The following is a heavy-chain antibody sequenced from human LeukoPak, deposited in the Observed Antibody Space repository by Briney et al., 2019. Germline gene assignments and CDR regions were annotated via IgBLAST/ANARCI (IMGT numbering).Heavy chain of an antibody. D-gene: IGHD6-6*01. J-gene: IGHJ4*02. CDR3: ARARSSSLIDC. Sequence: SQTLSLTCTVSGGSISSGSYYWSWIRQPAGKGLEWIGRIYPSGSTNYNPSLKSRVTISVDTSKNQFSLKLSSVTAADTAVYYCARARSSSLIDCWGQGTLVTVSS. V-gene: IGHV4-61*02. CDR2: IYPSGST. CDR1: GGSISSGSYY.